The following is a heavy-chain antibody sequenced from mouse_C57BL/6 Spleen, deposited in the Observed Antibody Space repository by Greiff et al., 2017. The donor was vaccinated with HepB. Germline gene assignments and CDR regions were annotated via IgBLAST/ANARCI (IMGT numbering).Heavy chain of an antibody. CDR2: IYPGDGDT. CDR3: ARGGLGYDALNY. V-gene: IGHV1-82*01. Sequence: VQLQQSGPELVKPGASVKISCKASGYAFSSSWLNWVKQRPGKGLEWIVRIYPGDGDTNYNGKFKGKATLTADKSSSTAYMQLSSRTSEDSAVYFCARGGLGYDALNYWGQGTTLTVSS. D-gene: IGHD2-2*01. CDR1: GYAFSSSW. J-gene: IGHJ2*01.